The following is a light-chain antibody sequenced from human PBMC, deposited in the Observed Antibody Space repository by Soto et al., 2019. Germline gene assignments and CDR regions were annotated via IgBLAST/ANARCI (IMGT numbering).Light chain of an antibody. CDR2: DVN. V-gene: IGLV2-14*03. CDR3: TSYTRSPLYV. Sequence: QSAVTQPASVSGSPGQSITVSCTGTSSDIGGSNYVSWYQQHPGKAPRLIIYDVNNRPSGVSARFSGSKSGNTASLTISGLQAEDEADYYCTSYTRSPLYVFGTGTKVTVL. J-gene: IGLJ1*01. CDR1: SSDIGGSNY.